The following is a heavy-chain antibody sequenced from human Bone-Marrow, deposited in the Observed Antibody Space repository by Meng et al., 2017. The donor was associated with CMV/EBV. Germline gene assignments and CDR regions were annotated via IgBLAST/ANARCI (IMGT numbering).Heavy chain of an antibody. Sequence: GGSLRLSCAASGFTFSSYGMHWVRQAPGKGLERVTFMGYDGSNKYYADSVKGRFTISRDNSKNTLYLQMNSLRAEDTAVYYCAKDYRVDYGDYAEYFHHWGQGTLVTVSS. J-gene: IGHJ1*01. D-gene: IGHD4-17*01. V-gene: IGHV3-30*02. CDR2: MGYDGSNK. CDR3: AKDYRVDYGDYAEYFHH. CDR1: GFTFSSYG.